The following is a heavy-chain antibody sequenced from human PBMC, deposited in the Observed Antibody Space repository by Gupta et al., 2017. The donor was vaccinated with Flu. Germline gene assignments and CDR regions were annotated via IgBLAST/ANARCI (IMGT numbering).Heavy chain of an antibody. CDR2: INAGNGNT. Sequence: CKASGYTFSSNAIHWVRQAPGQRPEWVGWINAGNGNTKYSEKFQGRVSITKDTSASIVYMHLSSLRSEDTAVYWCASGVGADVFDIWGQGTMVTVSS. D-gene: IGHD1-26*01. CDR1: GYTFSSNA. CDR3: ASGVGADVFDI. J-gene: IGHJ3*02. V-gene: IGHV1-3*01.